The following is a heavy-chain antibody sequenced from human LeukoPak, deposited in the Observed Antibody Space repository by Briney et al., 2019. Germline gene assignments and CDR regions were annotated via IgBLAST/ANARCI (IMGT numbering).Heavy chain of an antibody. CDR2: IIPIFGTA. V-gene: IGHV1-69*13. CDR3: ARDLPTQSYYYGMDV. Sequence: SVKVSCKASGGTFSSYAISWVRQAPGQGLEWMGGIIPIFGTANYAQKFQGRVTITADESTSTAFMELSSLRSEDTAVYYCARDLPTQSYYYGMDVWGQGTTVTVSS. CDR1: GGTFSSYA. D-gene: IGHD4-11*01. J-gene: IGHJ6*02.